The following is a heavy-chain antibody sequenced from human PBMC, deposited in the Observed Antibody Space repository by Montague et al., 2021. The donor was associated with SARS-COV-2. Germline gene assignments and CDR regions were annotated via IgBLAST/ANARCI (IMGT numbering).Heavy chain of an antibody. V-gene: IGHV3-7*01. Sequence: SLRLSCAASGFTFSSYWMSWVRQAPGKGLEWVANIKQDGSEKYYXXSLKGRFTISRDNAKNSLYLQRNSLRAEDTAVYYCARDEIVGWQWLGSTYYGMDVWGQGTTVTVSS. CDR1: GFTFSSYW. J-gene: IGHJ6*02. CDR3: ARDEIVGWQWLGSTYYGMDV. CDR2: IKQDGSEK. D-gene: IGHD6-19*01.